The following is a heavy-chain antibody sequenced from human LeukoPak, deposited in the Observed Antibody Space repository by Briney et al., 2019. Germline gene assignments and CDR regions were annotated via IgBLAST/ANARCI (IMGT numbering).Heavy chain of an antibody. CDR2: ISDGGSTT. CDR1: GFTFSSYW. CDR3: AKRLQLGY. V-gene: IGHV3-74*01. D-gene: IGHD5-24*01. Sequence: GWSLRLSCAASGFTFSSYWMHWVRQAPGKGLVWVSRISDGGSTTTYADSVKGRFTISRDNSKNTLYLQMNSLRAEDTAVYYCAKRLQLGYWGQGTLVTVSS. J-gene: IGHJ4*02.